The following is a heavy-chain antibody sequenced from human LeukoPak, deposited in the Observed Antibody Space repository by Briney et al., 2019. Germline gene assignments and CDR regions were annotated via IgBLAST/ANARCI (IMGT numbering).Heavy chain of an antibody. J-gene: IGHJ4*02. Sequence: GGSLRLSCAASGFTFSSYPMHWVRQAPGKGLEWVAVISYDGSNKYYADSVKGRFTISRDNSKNTLYLQMDSLRAEDTAVFYCARAGRGLGGFDYWGQGTLVTVSS. V-gene: IGHV3-30-3*01. CDR2: ISYDGSNK. CDR1: GFTFSSYP. D-gene: IGHD1-26*01. CDR3: ARAGRGLGGFDY.